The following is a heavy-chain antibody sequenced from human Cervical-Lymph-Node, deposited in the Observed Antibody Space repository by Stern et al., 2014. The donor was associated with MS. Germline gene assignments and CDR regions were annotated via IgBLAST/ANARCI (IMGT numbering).Heavy chain of an antibody. CDR2: ISTTGKPI. Sequence: QVQLVESGGGSVKPAGSLRLSCAVSGFTFSDYHMHWIRQAPGKGLEWISYISTTGKPIYYADSVKGRFTISRDNAKNSVYLQMNSLRVEDTAVYYCVRASDPLFEYWGQGTLVTVSS. J-gene: IGHJ4*02. CDR3: VRASDPLFEY. CDR1: GFTFSDYH. V-gene: IGHV3-11*01. D-gene: IGHD2-21*02.